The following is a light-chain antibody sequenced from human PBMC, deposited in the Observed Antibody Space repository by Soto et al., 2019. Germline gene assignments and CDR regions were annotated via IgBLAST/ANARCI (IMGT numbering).Light chain of an antibody. J-gene: IGLJ2*01. CDR3: QSYDTSLSVV. V-gene: IGLV1-40*01. CDR1: SSNIGAGYD. Sequence: QSVLTQPPSVSGAPGQRVTISCTGSSSNIGAGYDVHWYQQLPGTAPKLLMYGNSNRPSGVPDRFSGSKSGTSASLAITGLQAEDDADYYCQSYDTSLSVVFGGGTKLTVL. CDR2: GNS.